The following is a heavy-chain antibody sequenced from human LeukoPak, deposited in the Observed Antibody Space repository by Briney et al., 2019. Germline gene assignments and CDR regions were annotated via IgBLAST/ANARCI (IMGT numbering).Heavy chain of an antibody. CDR1: GGSFSGYY. V-gene: IGHV4-34*01. J-gene: IGHJ4*02. CDR3: ARSMGGFGVVTPFDY. D-gene: IGHD3-3*01. Sequence: SETLSLTCAVYGGSFSGYYWSWIRQPPGKGLEWIGEINHSGSTNYNPSLKSRVTISVDTSKNQFSLKLSSVTAADTAVYYCARSMGGFGVVTPFDYWGQGTLVTVSP. CDR2: INHSGST.